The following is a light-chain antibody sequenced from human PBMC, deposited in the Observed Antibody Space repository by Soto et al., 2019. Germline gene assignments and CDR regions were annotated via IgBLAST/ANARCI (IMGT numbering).Light chain of an antibody. J-gene: IGKJ4*01. Sequence: EIVMTQSAATLSESPGERATLSCRASQSVSSNLAWYQQKPGQVPRLLISGASTRATGIPARFSGSGSGTEFTLTISSLQSEDFAVYYCQQYNNWPLTFGGGTKVDIK. CDR2: GAS. V-gene: IGKV3-15*01. CDR1: QSVSSN. CDR3: QQYNNWPLT.